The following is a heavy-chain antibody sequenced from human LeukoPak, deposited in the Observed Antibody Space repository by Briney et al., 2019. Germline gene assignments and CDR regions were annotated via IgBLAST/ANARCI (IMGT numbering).Heavy chain of an antibody. V-gene: IGHV4-34*01. J-gene: IGHJ6*03. CDR2: INHSGST. CDR1: GGSFSGYY. Sequence: IPSETLSLTCAVYGGSFSGYYWSWIRQPPGKGLEWIGEINHSGSTNYNPSLKSRVTISVDTSKNQFSLKLSSVTAADTAVYYCARAPSVLRFLEWFYYYMDVWGKGTTVTVSS. CDR3: ARAPSVLRFLEWFYYYMDV. D-gene: IGHD3-3*01.